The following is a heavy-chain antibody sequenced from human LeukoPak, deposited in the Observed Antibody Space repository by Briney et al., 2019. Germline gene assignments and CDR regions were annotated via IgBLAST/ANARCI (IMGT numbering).Heavy chain of an antibody. CDR2: ISDSGGST. Sequence: AGGSLRLSCAASGFTFSTYAMSWVRQAPGKGLEWVSAISDSGGSTYYADSVKGRFTISRDNSKNTLYLQMNSLRAEDTAVYYCARDLVWFGEPKGYYNYMDVWGKGTTVTVSS. CDR1: GFTFSTYA. CDR3: ARDLVWFGEPKGYYNYMDV. D-gene: IGHD3-10*01. J-gene: IGHJ6*03. V-gene: IGHV3-23*01.